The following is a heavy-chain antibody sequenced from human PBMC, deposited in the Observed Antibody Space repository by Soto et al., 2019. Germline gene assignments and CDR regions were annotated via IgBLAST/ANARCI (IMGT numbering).Heavy chain of an antibody. V-gene: IGHV3-30-3*01. CDR2: ISYDGSNK. D-gene: IGHD3-22*01. J-gene: IGHJ4*02. Sequence: GGSLRLSCAASGFTFSSHAMHWVRQAPGKGLEWLAFISYDGSNKYYADSVKGRFTISRDNSKNTLYLQMNSLRAEDTAVYDCARSFFLHYYSSRYYFFDFCGQRSLVTVSS. CDR3: ARSFFLHYYSSRYYFFDF. CDR1: GFTFSSHA.